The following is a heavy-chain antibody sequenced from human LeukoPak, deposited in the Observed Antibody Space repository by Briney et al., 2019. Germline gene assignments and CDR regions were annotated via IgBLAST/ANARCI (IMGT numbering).Heavy chain of an antibody. Sequence: SETLSVTCKVSGYPIGLDYYWVWIRQVPGRGLQWIGGFHRGRIQYNSALKSRVTISIDSSKNQFSLRMWPVTAADTAFYFCARAPSSYESGNGYPNLGWLDPWGQRALVTVSS. D-gene: IGHD5-24*01. CDR2: FHRGRI. J-gene: IGHJ5*02. CDR3: ARAPSSYESGNGYPNLGWLDP. V-gene: IGHV4-38-2*02. CDR1: GYPIGLDYY.